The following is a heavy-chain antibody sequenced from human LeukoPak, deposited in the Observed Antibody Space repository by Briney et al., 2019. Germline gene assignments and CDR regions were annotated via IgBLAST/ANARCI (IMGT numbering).Heavy chain of an antibody. Sequence: SETLSLTCTVSGGSISSYYWSWIRQPPGKGLEWIGCIYYSGSTNYNPSLKSRVTISVDTSKNQFSLKLSSVTAADTAVYYCARIAINWFDPWGQGTLVTVSS. CDR1: GGSISSYY. V-gene: IGHV4-59*08. J-gene: IGHJ5*02. CDR2: IYYSGST. CDR3: ARIAINWFDP. D-gene: IGHD6-13*01.